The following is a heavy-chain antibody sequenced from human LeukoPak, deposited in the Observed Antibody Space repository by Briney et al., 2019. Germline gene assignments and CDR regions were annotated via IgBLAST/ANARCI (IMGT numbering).Heavy chain of an antibody. Sequence: PSETLSLTCTVSGGSISSYYWSWIRQPPGKGLEWIGYIYYSGSTNYNPSLKSRVTISVDTSKNQFSLKLSSVTAADTAVYYCARHLPYSSSWYLFDPWGQGTLVTVSS. CDR1: GGSISSYY. V-gene: IGHV4-59*08. J-gene: IGHJ5*02. CDR3: ARHLPYSSSWYLFDP. CDR2: IYYSGST. D-gene: IGHD6-13*01.